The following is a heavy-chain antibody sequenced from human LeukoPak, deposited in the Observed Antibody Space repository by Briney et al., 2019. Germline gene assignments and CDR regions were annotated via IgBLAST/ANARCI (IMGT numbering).Heavy chain of an antibody. J-gene: IGHJ4*02. Sequence: ASVKVSCKASGYTFTSYDINWVRQATGQGLEWMGWMNPNSGNTGYAQKFQGRVTMTRNTSISTAYMELNSLRAEDTAVYYCTSKGGALNYFDYWGQGTLVTVSS. D-gene: IGHD1-26*01. V-gene: IGHV1-8*01. CDR3: TSKGGALNYFDY. CDR2: MNPNSGNT. CDR1: GYTFTSYD.